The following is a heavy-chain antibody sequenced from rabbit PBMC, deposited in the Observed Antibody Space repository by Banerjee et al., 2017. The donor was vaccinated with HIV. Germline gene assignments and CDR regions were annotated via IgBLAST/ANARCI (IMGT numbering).Heavy chain of an antibody. CDR1: GFSFSNRYV. CDR2: INTSSGNT. J-gene: IGHJ4*01. CDR3: ARDLADVIGWNFNL. V-gene: IGHV1S40*01. D-gene: IGHD1-1*01. Sequence: QSLEESGGDLVKPEGSLTITCTASGFSFSNRYVMCWVRQAPGKGLEWIACINTSSGNTVYASWAKGRFTISKTSSTTVTLQMTSLTAADTATYFCARDLADVIGWNFNLWGPGTLVTVS.